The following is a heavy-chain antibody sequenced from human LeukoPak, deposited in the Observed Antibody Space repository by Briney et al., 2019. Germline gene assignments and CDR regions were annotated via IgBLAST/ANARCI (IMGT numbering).Heavy chain of an antibody. J-gene: IGHJ4*02. CDR2: IYYSGST. CDR3: ARRGNSLDY. CDR1: GGSINNYY. V-gene: IGHV4-59*01. D-gene: IGHD4-23*01. Sequence: PSETLSLTCTVSGGSINNYYWGWIRQPPGKGLEWIGHIYYSGSTYYNPSLKGRVTISVDTSKNQFSLKLSSVTAANTAVYYCARRGNSLDYWGQGTLVTVSS.